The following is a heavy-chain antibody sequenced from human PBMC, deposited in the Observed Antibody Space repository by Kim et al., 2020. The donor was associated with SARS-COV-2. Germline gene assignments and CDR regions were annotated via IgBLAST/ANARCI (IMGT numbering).Heavy chain of an antibody. V-gene: IGHV3-30*18. D-gene: IGHD5-18*01. CDR3: AKVGSIFWIRPQHAPFDL. Sequence: GGSLRLSCAASGFTFNNFGMHWVRQAPGGGLEWVAVISYEGSIKFYADSLRGRFIISRDSFKNTVYLQMNSLRPEDTAIYYCAKVGSIFWIRPQHAPFDLWGRGTLVTVSS. J-gene: IGHJ4*02. CDR2: ISYEGSIK. CDR1: GFTFNNFG.